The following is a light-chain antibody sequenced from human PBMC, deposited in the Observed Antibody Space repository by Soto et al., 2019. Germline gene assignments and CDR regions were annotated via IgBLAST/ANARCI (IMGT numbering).Light chain of an antibody. Sequence: DTVMTQTPLSSPVTLGQPASISSRSSHSLVYSDGNTYLSWHQQRPGQPPRLLIYQVSKRFSGVPDRLSGRGGGTEFTLKISRVDADDGGNYFCVQSSHFPRTFGQGTK. CDR2: QVS. J-gene: IGKJ1*01. CDR1: HSLVYSDGNTY. V-gene: IGKV2-24*01. CDR3: VQSSHFPRT.